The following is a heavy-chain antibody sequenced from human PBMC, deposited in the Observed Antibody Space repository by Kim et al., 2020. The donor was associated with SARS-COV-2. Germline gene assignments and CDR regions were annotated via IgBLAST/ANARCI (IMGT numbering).Heavy chain of an antibody. Sequence: GGSLRLSCAASGFTFSSYGMHWVRQAPGKGLEWVAVISYDGSNKYYADSVKGRFTISRDNSKNTLYLQMNSLRAEDTAVYYFAKDFVVVPAAILYYGMDVWRQGTTDTVSS. CDR3: AKDFVVVPAAILYYGMDV. J-gene: IGHJ6*02. CDR2: ISYDGSNK. D-gene: IGHD2-2*01. CDR1: GFTFSSYG. V-gene: IGHV3-30*18.